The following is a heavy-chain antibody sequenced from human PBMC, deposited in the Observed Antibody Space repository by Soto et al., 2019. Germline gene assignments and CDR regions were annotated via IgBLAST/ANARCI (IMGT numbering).Heavy chain of an antibody. J-gene: IGHJ6*03. CDR2: FFYNGRT. CDR3: DRGRYVDV. V-gene: IGHV4-59*01. CDR1: GGSISHYL. Sequence: QVQLQESGPGLVKPSETLSLTCTVSGGSISHYLWSWIRQPPGTGLEWIGYFFYNGRTNYNPSLMCRVTRSADASKSEVSLKLSSVTAADTAVYDCDRGRYVDVWGKGTAVTVSS.